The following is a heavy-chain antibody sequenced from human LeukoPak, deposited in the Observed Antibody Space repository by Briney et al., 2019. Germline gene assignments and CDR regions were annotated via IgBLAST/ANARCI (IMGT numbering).Heavy chain of an antibody. CDR2: ISSAGSST. CDR1: GFTFSSYW. D-gene: IGHD3-10*01. J-gene: IGHJ4*02. V-gene: IGHV3-74*03. CDR3: TTMVQFG. Sequence: PGGSLRLSCAASGFTFSSYWMHWVRQAPGKGLVWVSRISSAGSSTAYADSVKGRFTISRDNAKNTLYLQMNSLRAEDTAVYYCTTMVQFGWGQGTLVTVSS.